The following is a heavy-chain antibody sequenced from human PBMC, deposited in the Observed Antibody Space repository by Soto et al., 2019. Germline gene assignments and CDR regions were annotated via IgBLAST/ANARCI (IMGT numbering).Heavy chain of an antibody. CDR2: ISGSGGST. CDR3: AKEVGYSSRWYWLDP. Sequence: PGGSLRLSCAASGFTFSSYAMSWVRQAPGKGLEWVSAISGSGGSTYYADSVKGRFTISRDNSKNTLYLQMNSLRAEDTAVYYCAKEVGYSSRWYWLDPWGQEPWSPSPQ. D-gene: IGHD6-13*01. CDR1: GFTFSSYA. V-gene: IGHV3-23*01. J-gene: IGHJ5*02.